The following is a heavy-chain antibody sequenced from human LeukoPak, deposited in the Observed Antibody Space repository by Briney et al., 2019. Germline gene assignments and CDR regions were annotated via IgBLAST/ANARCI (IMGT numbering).Heavy chain of an antibody. Sequence: GGSLRLSCAASGFTFSSYGMHWVRQAPGKGLEWVAFIRYDGSNKYYADFVKGRFTISRDNAKNSLYLQMNSLRAEDTAVYYCARESGRANYYMDVWGKGTTVTVSS. V-gene: IGHV3-30*02. J-gene: IGHJ6*03. CDR1: GFTFSSYG. CDR2: IRYDGSNK. D-gene: IGHD1-26*01. CDR3: ARESGRANYYMDV.